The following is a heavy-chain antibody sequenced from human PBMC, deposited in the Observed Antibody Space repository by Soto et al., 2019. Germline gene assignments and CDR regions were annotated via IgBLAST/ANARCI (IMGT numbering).Heavy chain of an antibody. CDR2: INPNSGGT. Sequence: ASVKVSCKASGYTFTGYYMHWVRQAPGQGLEWMGWINPNSGGTNYAQKFQGRVTMTRDTSISTAYMELSRLRSDDTAVYYCAGIEAAGPDDAFDIWGQGTMVTVSS. J-gene: IGHJ3*02. CDR3: AGIEAAGPDDAFDI. V-gene: IGHV1-2*02. D-gene: IGHD6-13*01. CDR1: GYTFTGYY.